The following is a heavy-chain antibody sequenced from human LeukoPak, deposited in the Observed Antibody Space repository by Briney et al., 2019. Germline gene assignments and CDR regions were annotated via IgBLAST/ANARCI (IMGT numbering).Heavy chain of an antibody. CDR3: ATGHYYNSSGYYPLPDAFDI. J-gene: IGHJ3*02. V-gene: IGHV3-74*01. CDR1: GFSFSRYW. D-gene: IGHD3-22*01. CDR2: MNSDGSST. Sequence: GGSLRLSCAASGFSFSRYWMHWVRQAPGKGLVWVSRMNSDGSSTNYADSVKGRFTISRDNAKNILYLQMNSLRAEDTAVYHCATGHYYNSSGYYPLPDAFDIWGQGTMVTVSS.